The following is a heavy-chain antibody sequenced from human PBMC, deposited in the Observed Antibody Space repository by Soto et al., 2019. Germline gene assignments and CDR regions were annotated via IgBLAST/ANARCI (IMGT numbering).Heavy chain of an antibody. CDR2: IYYTGST. V-gene: IGHV4-59*08. D-gene: IGHD3-10*01. CDR3: ARHAFGSGFFYGMGV. J-gene: IGHJ6*02. Sequence: QVQLQESGPGLVKPSETLSLTCTVSGDSITHYYWSWVRQPPGKALEWLGYIYYTGSTTYNPSLKSRVSISRDTSKNHFSLNLSSVTAADTAVYYCARHAFGSGFFYGMGVWGPGTTVTVSS. CDR1: GDSITHYY.